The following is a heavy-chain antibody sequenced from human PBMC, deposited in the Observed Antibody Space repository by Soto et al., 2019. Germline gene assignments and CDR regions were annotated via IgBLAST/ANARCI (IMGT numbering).Heavy chain of an antibody. D-gene: IGHD3-3*01. CDR3: ARDLLREYGGFWSGYPPTDY. CDR2: IYYSGST. CDR1: GGSISDYY. J-gene: IGHJ4*02. Sequence: PETLSLTCTVSGGSISDYYWSWIRQPPGKGLEWIGYIYYSGSTNYNPSLKSRVTISVDTSKNQFSLKLSSVTAADTAVYYCARDLLREYGGFWSGYPPTDYWGQGTLVTVSS. V-gene: IGHV4-59*01.